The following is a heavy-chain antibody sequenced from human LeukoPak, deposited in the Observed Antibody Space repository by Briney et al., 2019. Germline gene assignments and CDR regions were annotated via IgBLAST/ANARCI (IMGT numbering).Heavy chain of an antibody. CDR1: GFTFSSYA. CDR3: ARVGRYSYAHDAFDI. D-gene: IGHD5-18*01. Sequence: GGSLRLSCAASGFTFSSYAMSWVRQAPGKGLEWVSAISGSGGSTYYADSVKGRFTISRDNSKNTLYLLMNGLRAEDTAVYYCARVGRYSYAHDAFDIWGQGTMVTVSS. J-gene: IGHJ3*02. CDR2: ISGSGGST. V-gene: IGHV3-23*01.